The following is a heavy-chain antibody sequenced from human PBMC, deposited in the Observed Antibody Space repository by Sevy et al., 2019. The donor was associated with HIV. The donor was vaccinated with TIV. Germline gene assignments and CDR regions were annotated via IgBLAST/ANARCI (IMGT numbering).Heavy chain of an antibody. CDR3: TRDRRDYVDP. CDR1: GFTFGDYA. J-gene: IGHJ5*02. CDR2: LRSKAYGGTT. Sequence: GGSLRLSCTASGFTFGDYAMSWFRRAPGKGLEWVGYLRSKAYGGTTEYAASVKGRFTISRDDSKSIAYLQMNSLKTEDTAVYYCTRDRRDYVDPWGQGTLVTVSS. V-gene: IGHV3-49*03. D-gene: IGHD4-17*01.